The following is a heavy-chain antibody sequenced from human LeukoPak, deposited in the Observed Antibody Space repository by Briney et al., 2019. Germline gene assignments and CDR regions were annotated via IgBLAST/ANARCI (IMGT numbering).Heavy chain of an antibody. CDR3: ARDAPYGSGSYYHGYNWFDP. V-gene: IGHV4-39*07. D-gene: IGHD3-10*01. CDR1: GGSISSSSYY. J-gene: IGHJ5*02. Sequence: SETLSLTCTVSGGSISSSSYYWGWIRQPPGKGLEWIGSIYYSGSTYYNPSLKSRVTISVDTSKNQFSLKLSSVTAADTAVYSCARDAPYGSGSYYHGYNWFDPWGQGTLVTVSS. CDR2: IYYSGST.